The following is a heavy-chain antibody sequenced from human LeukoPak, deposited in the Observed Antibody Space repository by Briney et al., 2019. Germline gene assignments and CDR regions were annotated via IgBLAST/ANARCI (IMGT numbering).Heavy chain of an antibody. CDR3: ARDYGYYDSSFDI. CDR2: INPNSGGT. J-gene: IGHJ3*02. D-gene: IGHD3-22*01. V-gene: IGHV1-2*02. Sequence: ASVKVSCKVSGYTLTELSMHWVRQAPGQGLEWMRWINPNSGGTNYAQKFQGRVTMTRDTSISTAYMELSRLRSDDTAVYYCARDYGYYDSSFDIWGQGTMVTVSS. CDR1: GYTLTELS.